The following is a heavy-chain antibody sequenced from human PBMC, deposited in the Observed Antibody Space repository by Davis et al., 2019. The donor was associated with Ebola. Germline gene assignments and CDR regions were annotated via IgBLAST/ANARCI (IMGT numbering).Heavy chain of an antibody. J-gene: IGHJ6*04. V-gene: IGHV4-30-2*01. D-gene: IGHD6-19*01. Sequence: MPSETLSLTCAVSGGSISSGGYSWSWIRQPPGKGLEWIGEIYHSGNTNYNPSLKRRVTMSVDKSKGQFSLKLTSVTAADTAVYYCARAPYLEQWRANKVHYYYYGMDVWGKGTTVTVSS. CDR1: GGSISSGGYS. CDR3: ARAPYLEQWRANKVHYYYYGMDV. CDR2: IYHSGNT.